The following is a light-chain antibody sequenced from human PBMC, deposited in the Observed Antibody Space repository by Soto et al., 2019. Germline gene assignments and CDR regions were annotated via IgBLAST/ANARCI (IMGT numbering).Light chain of an antibody. J-gene: IGKJ1*01. CDR2: EAS. CDR3: QQYANSPQT. CDR1: QSVSSTY. Sequence: EIVLTQSPGTLSLSPGERATLSCRASQSVSSTYLAWYQQRPGQTPKLLIYEASTRATGIPDRFSGSGSGTDYTLTIGRLEPEDFAVYYCQQYANSPQTFGQGTKVDIK. V-gene: IGKV3-20*01.